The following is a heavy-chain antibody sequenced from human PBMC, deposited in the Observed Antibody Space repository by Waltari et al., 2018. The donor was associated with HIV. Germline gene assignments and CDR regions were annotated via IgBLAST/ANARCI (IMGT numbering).Heavy chain of an antibody. CDR2: TYYRSRWYN. J-gene: IGHJ5*02. V-gene: IGHV6-1*01. Sequence: QGQLQQSGPGLVQPSQTLSLTSVISGDSVSSNSSAWNWIRQSPSRGLEWLGRTYYRSRWYNEYAVSVKSRITSNQDTSKNQFSLQLKSVTPEDTAVYYCVRGGQWLNWFGPWGPGTLVTVSS. D-gene: IGHD6-19*01. CDR3: VRGGQWLNWFGP. CDR1: GDSVSSNSSA.